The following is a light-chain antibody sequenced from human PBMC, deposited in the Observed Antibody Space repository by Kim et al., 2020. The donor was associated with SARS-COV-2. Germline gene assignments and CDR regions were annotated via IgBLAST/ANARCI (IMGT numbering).Light chain of an antibody. CDR1: QSVSNN. Sequence: SPGERAPLPCSARQSVSNNLACDYHKPGQPPRLLIYGASTRATGVPARFSGSGSGTNFPLTVSSLQSEDFAVYYCHQYNDWPPGYTFGQGTKLEIK. V-gene: IGKV3-15*01. CDR3: HQYNDWPPGYT. CDR2: GAS. J-gene: IGKJ2*01.